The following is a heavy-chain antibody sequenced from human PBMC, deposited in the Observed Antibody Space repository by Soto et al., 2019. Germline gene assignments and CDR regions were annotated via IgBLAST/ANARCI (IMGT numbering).Heavy chain of an antibody. J-gene: IGHJ4*02. V-gene: IGHV4-59*01. CDR2: IYYSGST. CDR3: ARFAGVPAHRFDY. D-gene: IGHD2-2*01. Sequence: PSETLSLTCTVSGGSISSYYWSWIRQPPGKGLEWIGYIYYSGSTNYNPSLKSRVTISVDTSKNQFSLKLSSVTAADTAVYYCARFAGVPAHRFDYWGQGTLVTV. CDR1: GGSISSYY.